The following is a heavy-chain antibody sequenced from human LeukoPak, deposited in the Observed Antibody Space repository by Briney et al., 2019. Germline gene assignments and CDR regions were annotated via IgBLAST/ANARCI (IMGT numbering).Heavy chain of an antibody. D-gene: IGHD5-12*01. V-gene: IGHV3-23*01. CDR1: GFTFTTYA. CDR2: ISGRGGST. Sequence: HSGGSLRLSCAASGFTFTTYAMSWVRQAPGKGLEWVSTISGRGGSTYYADSVKGRLTISRDNSKNTLYLQMNSLRVEDTAVYYCAQGPPYGGYSDWGQGTLVTVSS. CDR3: AQGPPYGGYSD. J-gene: IGHJ4*02.